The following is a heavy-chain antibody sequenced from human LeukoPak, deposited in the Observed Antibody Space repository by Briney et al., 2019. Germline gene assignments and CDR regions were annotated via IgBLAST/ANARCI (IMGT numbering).Heavy chain of an antibody. J-gene: IGHJ4*02. CDR2: IHAGNDDT. CDR3: AKDLYSGLSGNYFDY. V-gene: IGHV1-3*01. CDR1: GYTFTNYA. Sequence: WASVKVSCKASGYTFTNYAMHWVRQAPGQRLEWMGWIHAGNDDTKYSQKFQDRVSVTRDTSANTVYMELSSLTSEDTAVYYCAKDLYSGLSGNYFDYWGQGTLVTVSS. D-gene: IGHD3-10*01.